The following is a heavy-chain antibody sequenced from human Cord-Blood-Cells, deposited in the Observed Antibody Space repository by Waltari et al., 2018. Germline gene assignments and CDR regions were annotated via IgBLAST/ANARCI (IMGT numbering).Heavy chain of an antibody. CDR3: AIGKLYSSSWNWFDP. D-gene: IGHD6-13*01. V-gene: IGHV1-3*01. J-gene: IGHJ5*02. CDR1: GYTFTSYA. CDR2: INAGNGNT. Sequence: QVQLVQSGAEVKKPGASVKVSCKASGYTFTSYAMHWVRQAPGQRLEWMGWINAGNGNTKYSQKFQGRVTITRDTSASTAYMELSSLRSEDTAVYYCAIGKLYSSSWNWFDPWGQGTLVTVSS.